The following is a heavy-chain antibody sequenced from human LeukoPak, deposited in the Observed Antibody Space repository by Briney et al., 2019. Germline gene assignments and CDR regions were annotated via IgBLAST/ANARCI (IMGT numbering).Heavy chain of an antibody. CDR2: IHSSGGA. Sequence: SETLSLTCTVSGASSTTYYWSWIRQPPGKGLEWIGQIHSSGGANANPSLKSRVAMSLAASKNQFCLKVSSATAADTAIYYCARDILDVGATHYFDYWGQGSLLTVSS. J-gene: IGHJ4*02. CDR1: GASSTTYY. V-gene: IGHV4-59*01. CDR3: ARDILDVGATHYFDY. D-gene: IGHD1-26*01.